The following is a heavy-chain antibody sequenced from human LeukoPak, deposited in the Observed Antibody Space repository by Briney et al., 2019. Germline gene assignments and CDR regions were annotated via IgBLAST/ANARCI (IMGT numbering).Heavy chain of an antibody. J-gene: IGHJ4*02. V-gene: IGHV4-34*01. CDR3: ARGPVTIFGVVIIPDYFDY. Sequence: SETLSLTCAVYSGSFSGFYWSWIRQPPGKGLEWIGEISHSGRTNYKPSLRSRVTISVDTSRNQFSLKLTSVTAADTAVYYCARGPVTIFGVVIIPDYFDYWGQGTLVTVSS. D-gene: IGHD3-3*01. CDR2: ISHSGRT. CDR1: SGSFSGFY.